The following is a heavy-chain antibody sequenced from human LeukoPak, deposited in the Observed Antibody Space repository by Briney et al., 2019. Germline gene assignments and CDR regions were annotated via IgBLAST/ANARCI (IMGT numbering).Heavy chain of an antibody. D-gene: IGHD1-26*01. V-gene: IGHV1-2*02. CDR1: GHKFTGDY. Sequence: ASVKVSCKASGHKFTGDYIHWVRQAPGQGLDWMGWINPNSGGTKYAQKFQDRVTMTRDTSINTAYMELSSLASDDTAIYYCAKQMGTELAFDYWAQGTLVTVSS. J-gene: IGHJ4*02. CDR3: AKQMGTELAFDY. CDR2: INPNSGGT.